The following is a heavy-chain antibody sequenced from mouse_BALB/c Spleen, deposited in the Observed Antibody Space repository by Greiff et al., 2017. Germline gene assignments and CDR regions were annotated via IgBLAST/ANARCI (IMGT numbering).Heavy chain of an antibody. J-gene: IGHJ1*01. CDR2: ISYDGSN. Sequence: LEESGPGLVKPSQSLSLTCSVTGYSITSGYYWNWIRQFPGNKLEWMGYISYDGSNNYNPSLKNRISITRDTSKNQFFLKLNSVTTEDTATYYCARALDVWGAGTTVTVSS. V-gene: IGHV3-6*02. CDR1: GYSITSGYY. CDR3: ARALDV.